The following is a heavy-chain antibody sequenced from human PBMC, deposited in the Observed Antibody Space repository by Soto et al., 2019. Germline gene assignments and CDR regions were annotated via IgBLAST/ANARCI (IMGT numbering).Heavy chain of an antibody. V-gene: IGHV4-34*01. CDR2: IKDGGYT. CDR3: ARGQEGVVATH. D-gene: IGHD5-12*01. J-gene: IGHJ4*02. Sequence: QVQLQQWGAGLLKPSETLSLNCAVNGGSLSGYYWCWIRQPPGKGLEWIGEIKDGGYTNYSPSLKSRATISSDRSNHQFSLRLTSVTAADTGVYYCARGQEGVVATHWDQGALVTVSS. CDR1: GGSLSGYY.